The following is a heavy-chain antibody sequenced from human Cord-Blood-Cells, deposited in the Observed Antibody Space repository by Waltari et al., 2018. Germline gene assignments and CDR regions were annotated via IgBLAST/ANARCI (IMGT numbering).Heavy chain of an antibody. CDR3: ARPRGSYYACDI. CDR2: IDYSGST. CDR1: GGSISSSSYY. V-gene: IGHV4-39*01. J-gene: IGHJ3*02. Sequence: QLQLQESGPGLVKPSETLSLTCTVSGGSISSSSYYWGWIRRPPGKGLEWIGSIDYSGSTFYNPSLKSRVTISVDTSKNQFSLKLSSVTAADTAVYYCARPRGSYYACDIWGQGTMVTVSS. D-gene: IGHD1-26*01.